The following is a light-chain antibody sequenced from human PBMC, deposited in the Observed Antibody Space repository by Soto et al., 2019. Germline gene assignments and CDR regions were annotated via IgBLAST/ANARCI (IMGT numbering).Light chain of an antibody. V-gene: IGKV1-39*01. CDR3: QQTHSIPWT. CDR1: ENVGKY. Sequence: DIQMTQSPSPKSASVGDRVTISCRASENVGKYLNWYQQKAGRAPELLIYGVSTLHSGVPSRFSGSGSGTEFSLIIASLQPEDSATYYCQQTHSIPWTFGQGAEVEIK. CDR2: GVS. J-gene: IGKJ1*01.